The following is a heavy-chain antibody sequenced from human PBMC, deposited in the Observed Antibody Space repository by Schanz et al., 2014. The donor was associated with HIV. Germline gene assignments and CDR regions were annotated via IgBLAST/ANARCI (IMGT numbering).Heavy chain of an antibody. J-gene: IGHJ4*02. V-gene: IGHV1-8*02. CDR1: GYTFTAYY. Sequence: QVQLVQSGAEVKKPGASVKVSCKASGYTFTAYYIHWVRQAAGQGLEWMGWMNPNNDDTDYAQKFQGRVTMTRDTSTSTAYMELSSLRSEDTAVYYCARGRETVTTYFDFWGQGTLVTVSS. CDR3: ARGRETVTTYFDF. CDR2: MNPNNDDT. D-gene: IGHD4-17*01.